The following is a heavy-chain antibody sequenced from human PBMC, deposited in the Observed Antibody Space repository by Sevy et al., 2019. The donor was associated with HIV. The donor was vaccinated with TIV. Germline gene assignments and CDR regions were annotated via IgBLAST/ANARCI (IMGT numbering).Heavy chain of an antibody. Sequence: GGSLRLSCAASGFTFSSYAMHWVRQAPGKGLEWVAVISYDGSNKYYADSVKGRFTISRDNSKNTLYLQMNGLRAEDTAVYYCSREFRPIVVVIKGYFDYWGQGTLVTVSS. J-gene: IGHJ4*02. CDR3: SREFRPIVVVIKGYFDY. D-gene: IGHD3-22*01. CDR1: GFTFSSYA. V-gene: IGHV3-30-3*01. CDR2: ISYDGSNK.